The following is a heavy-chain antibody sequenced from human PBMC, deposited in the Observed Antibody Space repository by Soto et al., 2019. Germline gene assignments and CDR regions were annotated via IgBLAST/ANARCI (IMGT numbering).Heavy chain of an antibody. CDR3: AKEFGGSYYFFDD. V-gene: IGHV3-23*01. Sequence: GGSLRLSCAASGFTFSNSAMSWVRQAPEKGLEWVSTISGGGGGTYYADSVKGRFTISRDNSKNTLYLQMSSLRAEDTAVYYCAKEFGGSYYFFDDWGQGTLVTVSS. J-gene: IGHJ4*02. CDR2: ISGGGGGT. CDR1: GFTFSNSA. D-gene: IGHD1-26*01.